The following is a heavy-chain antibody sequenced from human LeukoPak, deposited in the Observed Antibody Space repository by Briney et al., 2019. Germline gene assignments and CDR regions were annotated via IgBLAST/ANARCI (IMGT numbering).Heavy chain of an antibody. CDR1: GFTFSNSW. CDR2: IYSGGST. CDR3: ARDPDSYGSEGY. V-gene: IGHV3-53*01. J-gene: IGHJ4*02. Sequence: GGSLRLSCAASGFTFSNSWMYWARQAPGKGLEWVSVIYSGGSTYYADSVKGRFTISRDNSKNTLYLQMNSLRAEDTAVYYCARDPDSYGSEGYWGQGTLVTVSS. D-gene: IGHD5-18*01.